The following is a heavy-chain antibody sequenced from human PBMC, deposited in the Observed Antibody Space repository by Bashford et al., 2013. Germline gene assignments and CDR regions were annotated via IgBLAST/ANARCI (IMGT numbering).Heavy chain of an antibody. D-gene: IGHD3-22*01. CDR1: GYSISSGYY. J-gene: IGHJ6*02. V-gene: IGHV4-38-2*02. CDR3: AREAYDSSGYYYYGMDV. CDR2: IYHSGST. Sequence: SETLSLTCAVSGYSISSGYYWGWIRQPPGKGLEWIGSIYHSGSTYYNPSLKSRVTISVDTSKNQFSLKLSSVTAADTAVYYCAREAYDSSGYYYYGMDVWGQGTTVTVSS.